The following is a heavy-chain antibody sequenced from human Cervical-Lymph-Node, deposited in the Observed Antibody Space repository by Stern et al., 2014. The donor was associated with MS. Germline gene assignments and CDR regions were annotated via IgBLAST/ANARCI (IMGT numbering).Heavy chain of an antibody. Sequence: ESGPTLVKPTQTLTLTCTFSGFSLSTSGVGVGWIRQPPGKALEWLALIFWDDDKRYSPSLKSRLTITKDTSKNQVVLTMTDMDPADTATYYCAHRRPYGSFDYWGQGTLVTVSS. V-gene: IGHV2-5*02. CDR2: IFWDDDK. D-gene: IGHD3-10*01. CDR3: AHRRPYGSFDY. CDR1: GFSLSTSGVG. J-gene: IGHJ4*02.